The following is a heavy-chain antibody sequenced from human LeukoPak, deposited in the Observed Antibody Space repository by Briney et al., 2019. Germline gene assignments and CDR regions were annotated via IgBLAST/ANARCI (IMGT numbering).Heavy chain of an antibody. V-gene: IGHV4-34*01. CDR3: ARGIAAADAPFDY. Sequence: PSETLSLTCAVYGGSFSGYYWSWIRQPPGKGLEWIGEINHSGSTNYNPSLKSRVTISVDTSKNQFSLKLSSVTAADTAVYYCARGIAAADAPFDYWGQGTLVTVSS. D-gene: IGHD6-13*01. J-gene: IGHJ4*02. CDR2: INHSGST. CDR1: GGSFSGYY.